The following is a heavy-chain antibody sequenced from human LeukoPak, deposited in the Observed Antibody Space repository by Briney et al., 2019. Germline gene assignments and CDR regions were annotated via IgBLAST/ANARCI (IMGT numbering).Heavy chain of an antibody. V-gene: IGHV4-34*01. D-gene: IGHD4-17*01. CDR3: ARGRSFGDPDWPY. CDR2: INHSGST. CDR1: GGSFSGYY. Sequence: SETLSLTCAVYGGSFSGYYWSWIRQPPGKGLEWIGEINHSGSTNYNPSLKSRVTISVDTSKNQFSLKLSSVTAADTAVYYCARGRSFGDPDWPYWGQGTLVTVSS. J-gene: IGHJ4*02.